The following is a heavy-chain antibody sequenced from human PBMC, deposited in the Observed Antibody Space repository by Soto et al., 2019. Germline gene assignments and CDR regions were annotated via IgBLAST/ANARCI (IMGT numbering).Heavy chain of an antibody. D-gene: IGHD2-8*01. CDR3: AKDSPVGVPLMRDLHD. CDR1: GFTFSSYG. V-gene: IGHV3-23*01. CDR2: ISGSGGST. J-gene: IGHJ1*01. Sequence: PGGSLRRSCTASGFTFSSYGMSWVRQAPGKGLEWVSVISGSGGSTYYADSVKGRFTLSRDNSKKTVYLQMNSLRAEDTAVYYCAKDSPVGVPLMRDLHDWGQGT.